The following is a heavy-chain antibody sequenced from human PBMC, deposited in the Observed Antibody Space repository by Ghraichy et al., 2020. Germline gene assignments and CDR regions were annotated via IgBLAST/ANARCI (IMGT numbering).Heavy chain of an antibody. CDR2: ISGYNGNT. V-gene: IGHV1-18*01. CDR1: GYDFTSYA. Sequence: ASVKVSCKASGYDFTSYAISWVRQAPGQGLEWMGWISGYNGNTKYAQKLLGRVTMTTDTSTNTAYMELRSLRPDDTAVYFCGRLKGYCSDGTCYGGSANWCDPWGQGTLVTVSS. J-gene: IGHJ5*02. CDR3: GRLKGYCSDGTCYGGSANWCDP. D-gene: IGHD2-15*01.